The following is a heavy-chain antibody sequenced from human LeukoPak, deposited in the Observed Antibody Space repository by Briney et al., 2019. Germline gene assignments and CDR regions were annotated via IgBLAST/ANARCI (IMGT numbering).Heavy chain of an antibody. CDR3: VKDPAHYTSSWYGYFQD. CDR1: GFTFGDYA. J-gene: IGHJ1*01. CDR2: ISGDGTST. Sequence: GGSLRLSCAASGFTFGDYAMHWVRQTPGRGLEWLSLISGDGTSTYYTDSVEGRFTIYRDNSKNSLYLQMNSLRAEDTALYYCVKDPAHYTSSWYGYFQDWGQGSLVTVSS. D-gene: IGHD6-13*01. V-gene: IGHV3-43*02.